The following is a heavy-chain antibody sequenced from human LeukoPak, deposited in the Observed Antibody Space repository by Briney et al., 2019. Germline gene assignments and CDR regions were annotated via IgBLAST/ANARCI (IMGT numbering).Heavy chain of an antibody. Sequence: GGSLRLSCAASGFTFSDYYMSWIRQAPGKGLEWVSYISSSGSTIYYADSVKGRFTISRDNAKNSPYLQMNSLRAEDTAVYYCSAMYSSGWYRYYYYMDVWGKGTTVTVSS. CDR2: ISSSGSTI. J-gene: IGHJ6*03. CDR3: SAMYSSGWYRYYYYMDV. V-gene: IGHV3-11*04. D-gene: IGHD6-19*01. CDR1: GFTFSDYY.